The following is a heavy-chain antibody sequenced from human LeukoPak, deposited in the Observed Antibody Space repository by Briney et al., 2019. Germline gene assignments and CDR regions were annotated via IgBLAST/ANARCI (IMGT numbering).Heavy chain of an antibody. CDR2: ISSSSSYI. CDR1: GFTFSSYS. V-gene: IGHV3-21*03. CDR3: DDLEGYYDSSGNS. D-gene: IGHD3-22*01. Sequence: GGSLRLSCAASGFTFSSYSMNWVRQAPGKGLEWVSSISSSSSYIYYADSVKGRFTISRDNSKNTLYLQMNSLRAEDTAVYYCDDLEGYYDSSGNSWGQGTLVTVSS. J-gene: IGHJ4*02.